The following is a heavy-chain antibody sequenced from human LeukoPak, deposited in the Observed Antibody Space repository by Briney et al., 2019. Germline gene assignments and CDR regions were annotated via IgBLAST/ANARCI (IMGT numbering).Heavy chain of an antibody. D-gene: IGHD3-22*01. CDR2: IYTSGSN. CDR1: GRSISSYY. CDR3: ARDWSTDYYDSSGAFDY. V-gene: IGHV4-4*07. Sequence: SETVSLTCTVSGRSISSYYWSWIPQPAGRGLEWIGRIYTSGSNNYNPSLKSRVTISVDKSKNQFSLKLSSVTAADTAVYYCARDWSTDYYDSSGAFDYWGQGTLVTVSS. J-gene: IGHJ4*02.